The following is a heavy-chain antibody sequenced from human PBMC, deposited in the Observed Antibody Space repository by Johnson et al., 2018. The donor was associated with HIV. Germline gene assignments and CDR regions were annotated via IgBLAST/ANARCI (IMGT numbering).Heavy chain of an antibody. J-gene: IGHJ3*02. CDR2: IKSKTDGGTT. D-gene: IGHD3-22*01. CDR1: GFTFSNAW. V-gene: IGHV3-15*01. CDR3: TICITMIVVVTTDAFDI. Sequence: MQLVESGGGLVKPGGSLRLSCEASGFTFSNAWMSWVRQAPGKGLAWVGRIKSKTDGGTTDYAAPVKGRFTISRDDSKNTLYLQMNSLKTEDTAVYYCTICITMIVVVTTDAFDIWGQGTMVTVSS.